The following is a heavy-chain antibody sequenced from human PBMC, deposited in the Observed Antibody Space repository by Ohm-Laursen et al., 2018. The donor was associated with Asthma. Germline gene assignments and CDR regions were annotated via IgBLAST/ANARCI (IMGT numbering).Heavy chain of an antibody. CDR3: ARVGPEWELPGREYSLHL. Sequence: SLRLSCTASGYTFSRYSIHWVRQTPGKGLEWVASISTASSFIYYADSVRGRFTTSRDNARNSVYLQMNSLRAEDTALYYCARVGPEWELPGREYSLHLRGEGTLVTVSS. V-gene: IGHV3-21*01. CDR1: GYTFSRYS. J-gene: IGHJ1*01. CDR2: ISTASSFI. D-gene: IGHD1-26*01.